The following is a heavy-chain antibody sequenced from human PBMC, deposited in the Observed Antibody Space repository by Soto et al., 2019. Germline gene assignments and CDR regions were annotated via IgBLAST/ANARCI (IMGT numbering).Heavy chain of an antibody. V-gene: IGHV3-74*01. CDR2: IDGAGRST. CDR3: ARVGSTSWY. J-gene: IGHJ4*02. Sequence: EVQLVESGGGLVQPAGSLRLSCAASGFTFSSYWMHWVRQPPGKGLVWVSRIDGAGRSTNYADSVKGRFTISRDNAKNTLYLQMNSLRAEDTAVYYCARVGSTSWYWGQGTLVTVSS. D-gene: IGHD6-6*01. CDR1: GFTFSSYW.